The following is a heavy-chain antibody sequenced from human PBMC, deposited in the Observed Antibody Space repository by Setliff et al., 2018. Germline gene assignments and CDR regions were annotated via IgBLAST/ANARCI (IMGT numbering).Heavy chain of an antibody. D-gene: IGHD7-27*01. Sequence: PSQTLSLTCAISGDSVSSNGAAWNWIRQSPSGGLEWLGRTFYRSKWYYDYALSVKSRITVNPDTSKNQFSLHLNSVTPEYTAVYYCARDSELGLDALDIWGQGTMVTVSS. CDR2: TFYRSKWYY. CDR3: ARDSELGLDALDI. CDR1: GDSVSSNGAA. V-gene: IGHV6-1*01. J-gene: IGHJ3*02.